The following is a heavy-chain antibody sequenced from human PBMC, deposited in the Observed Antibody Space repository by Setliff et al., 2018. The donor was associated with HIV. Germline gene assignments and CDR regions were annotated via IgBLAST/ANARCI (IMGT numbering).Heavy chain of an antibody. CDR3: ARARGGCSGGSCPAHHYYYYMDV. CDR2: IYTSGST. J-gene: IGHJ6*03. V-gene: IGHV4-61*09. CDR1: GGSISSGSYY. D-gene: IGHD2-15*01. Sequence: SETLSLTCTVSGGSISSGSYYWSWIRQPAGKGLEWIGHIYTSGSTNYNPSLKSRVTISVDTSKNQFSLNLNSVTAADTAVYYCARARGGCSGGSCPAHHYYYYMDVWGKGTTVTVSS.